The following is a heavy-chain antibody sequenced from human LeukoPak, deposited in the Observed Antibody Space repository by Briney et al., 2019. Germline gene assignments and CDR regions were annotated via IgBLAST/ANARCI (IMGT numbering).Heavy chain of an antibody. J-gene: IGHJ4*02. CDR1: GFTFSSDG. CDR3: AKDGDAVTTSYFDY. D-gene: IGHD4-17*01. Sequence: GGSLRLSCAASGFTFSSDGMHWVRQAPGKGLEWVAFIRYDGSNKYYADSVKGRFTISRDNSKNTLYLQMNSLRAEDTAVYYCAKDGDAVTTSYFDYWGQGTLVTVSS. V-gene: IGHV3-30*02. CDR2: IRYDGSNK.